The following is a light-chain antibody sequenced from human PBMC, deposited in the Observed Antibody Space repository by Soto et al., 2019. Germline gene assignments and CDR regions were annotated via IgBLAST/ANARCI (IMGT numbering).Light chain of an antibody. CDR1: ENIRTS. CDR2: DAF. J-gene: IGKJ4*01. V-gene: IGKV3-11*01. CDR3: KQRASWPPFT. Sequence: EVILTQFPATLSMSPGESATLSCRASENIRTSLAWYQHRPGQPPRLLIFDAFNRATGIPPRFSGGGSGTEFTLTISGLEPEDFAVYYCKQRASWPPFTFGGGTKVEIK.